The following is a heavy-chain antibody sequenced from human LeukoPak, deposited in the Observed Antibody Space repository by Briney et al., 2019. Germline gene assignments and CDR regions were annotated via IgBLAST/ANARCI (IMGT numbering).Heavy chain of an antibody. Sequence: GGSLRLSCAASGFTISSYAMSWVRQAPGKGLEWVSAISGSGGSTYYADSVKGRFTISRDNSKNTLYLQMNSLRAEDTAVYYCAKGALYYYDSSGYYHDYWGQGTLVTVSS. CDR3: AKGALYYYDSSGYYHDY. J-gene: IGHJ4*02. D-gene: IGHD3-22*01. CDR1: GFTISSYA. CDR2: ISGSGGST. V-gene: IGHV3-23*01.